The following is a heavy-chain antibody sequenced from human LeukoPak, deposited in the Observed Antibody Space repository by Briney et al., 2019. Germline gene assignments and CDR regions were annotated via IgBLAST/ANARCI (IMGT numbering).Heavy chain of an antibody. CDR3: AGSGYEYFDY. V-gene: IGHV1-18*01. CDR2: ISGYNGNT. CDR1: GYTFTDYG. J-gene: IGHJ4*02. Sequence: ASVKVSCKASGYTFTDYGISWVRQAPGQGLEWMGWISGYNGNTNNVKKVQGRVTMTTDTSTNTAYMELRSLRSDDTAVYYCAGSGYEYFDYWGQGTLVTVSS. D-gene: IGHD5-12*01.